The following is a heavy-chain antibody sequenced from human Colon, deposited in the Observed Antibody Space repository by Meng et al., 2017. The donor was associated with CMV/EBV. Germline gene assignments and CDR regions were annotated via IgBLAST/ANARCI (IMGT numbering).Heavy chain of an antibody. D-gene: IGHD2-2*02. V-gene: IGHV3-7*01. CDR2: IRQDESKK. CDR3: ARGRVHIPQDGYYDMDV. J-gene: IGHJ6*02. Sequence: GGSLRLSCAASGFTFRNYWRSWVRQAPGKGLGWVANIRQDESKKYYVDYVEGRFTISRDNAKDSVYLQMNSLSPEDTAVYYCARGRVHIPQDGYYDMDVWGQGTTVTVSS. CDR1: GFTFRNYW.